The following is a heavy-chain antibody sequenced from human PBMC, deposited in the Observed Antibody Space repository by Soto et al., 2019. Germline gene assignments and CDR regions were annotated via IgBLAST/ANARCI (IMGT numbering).Heavy chain of an antibody. V-gene: IGHV3-30*14. J-gene: IGHJ6*02. D-gene: IGHD5-12*01. CDR1: GFTFNNFA. Sequence: GGSLRLSCAASGFTFNNFAIHFFRHSPCKWLEWVAFISYDGTYKYYADSVRGRFTVYRDNSKSTLFLQMNSLKFEDTAVYVCANEVDVAFSSLQYGMDVWGQGTTVTVSS. CDR3: ANEVDVAFSSLQYGMDV. CDR2: ISYDGTYK.